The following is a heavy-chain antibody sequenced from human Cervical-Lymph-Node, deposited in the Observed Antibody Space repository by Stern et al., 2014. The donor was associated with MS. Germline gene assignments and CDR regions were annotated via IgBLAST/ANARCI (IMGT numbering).Heavy chain of an antibody. CDR2: IHTSGRT. J-gene: IGHJ6*02. D-gene: IGHD5-24*01. CDR3: ARVKRWLQVDDGMDV. V-gene: IGHV4-4*08. CDR1: GDSISRYF. Sequence: QVQLQESGPGLVKPSETLSLTCTVSGDSISRYFWSWIRQPPGRGLEWIGYIHTSGRTDYNPSLQSRVTISLDTSMNQFSLNLRSVTVADTAVYFCARVKRWLQVDDGMDVWGQGTTVTVSS.